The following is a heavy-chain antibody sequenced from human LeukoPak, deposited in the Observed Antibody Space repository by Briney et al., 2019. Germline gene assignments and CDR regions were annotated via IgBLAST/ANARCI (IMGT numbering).Heavy chain of an antibody. Sequence: PGGSLRLSCAASGFTFNSYSMNWVRQAPGKGLEWVSSISSSSSYIYYADSVKGRFTISRDNAKNSLYLQMNSLRAEDTAVYYCASQEDYYGSADYWGQGTLVTVSS. CDR1: GFTFNSYS. V-gene: IGHV3-21*01. D-gene: IGHD3-10*01. CDR2: ISSSSSYI. CDR3: ASQEDYYGSADY. J-gene: IGHJ4*02.